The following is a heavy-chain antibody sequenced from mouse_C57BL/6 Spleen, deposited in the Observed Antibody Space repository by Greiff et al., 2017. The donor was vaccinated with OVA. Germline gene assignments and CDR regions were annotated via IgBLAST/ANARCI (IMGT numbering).Heavy chain of an antibody. CDR1: GFTFSSYA. D-gene: IGHD1-1*01. J-gene: IGHJ1*03. V-gene: IGHV5-4*03. CDR2: ISDGGSYT. CDR3: ARGGPYYDGSSLRYFDV. Sequence: EVKVVESGGGLVKPGGSLKLSCAASGFTFSSYAMSWVRQTPEKRLEWVATISDGGSYTYYPANVKGRFTISRDNAKNNLYLQMSHLKSEDTAMYYCARGGPYYDGSSLRYFDVWGTGTTVTVSS.